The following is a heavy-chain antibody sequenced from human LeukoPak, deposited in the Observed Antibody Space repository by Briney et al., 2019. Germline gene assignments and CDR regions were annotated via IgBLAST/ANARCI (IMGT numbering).Heavy chain of an antibody. Sequence: ASVKVSCKASGYTFTGYYMHWVRQAPGQGLEWVGWINPNSGGTNYAQKFQGRVTMTRDTSISTAYMELSRLRSDDTAVYYCARDRCSSTSCPKRPYYYYYMDVWGKGTTVTVSS. J-gene: IGHJ6*03. CDR3: ARDRCSSTSCPKRPYYYYYMDV. V-gene: IGHV1-2*02. CDR1: GYTFTGYY. D-gene: IGHD2-2*01. CDR2: INPNSGGT.